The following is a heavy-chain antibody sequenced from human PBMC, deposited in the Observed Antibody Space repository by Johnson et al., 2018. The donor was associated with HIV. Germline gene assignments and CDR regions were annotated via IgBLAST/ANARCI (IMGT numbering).Heavy chain of an antibody. CDR2: IRYDGSNK. CDR3: AKDPSYIVATAMTDAFDI. V-gene: IGHV3-30*02. CDR1: GFTFSSYG. Sequence: QMLLVESGGGVVQPGGSLRLSCAASGFTFSSYGMHWVRQAPGKGLEWVAFIRYDGSNKYYADSVKGRFTISRDNSKNTLYLQMKSLRAEDTAVYYCAKDPSYIVATAMTDAFDIWGQGTMVTVSS. J-gene: IGHJ3*02. D-gene: IGHD5-12*01.